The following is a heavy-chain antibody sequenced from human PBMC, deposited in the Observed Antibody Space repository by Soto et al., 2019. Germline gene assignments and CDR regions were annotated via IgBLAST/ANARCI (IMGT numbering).Heavy chain of an antibody. CDR1: GFTFSSYW. Sequence: GGSLRLSCAASGFTFSSYWMSWVRQAPGKGLEWVANIKQDGSEKYYVDSVKGRFTISRDNAKNSLYLQMNSLRAEDTAVYYCARAANPPGYYYYVEVWGKGTTVTVS. CDR3: ARAANPPGYYYYVEV. CDR2: IKQDGSEK. V-gene: IGHV3-7*01. J-gene: IGHJ6*03.